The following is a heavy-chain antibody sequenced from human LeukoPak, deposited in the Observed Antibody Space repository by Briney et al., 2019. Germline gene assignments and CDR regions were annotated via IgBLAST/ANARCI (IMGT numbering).Heavy chain of an antibody. Sequence: GGSLRLSCAASGFTFSSYSMNWVRQAPGKGLEWVSSISSSSSSYIYYADSVKGRFTISRDNAKNSLYLHMNTPTAADTSFYYCASALGQLISHFDYWGQGTLVTVSS. J-gene: IGHJ4*02. CDR2: ISSSSSSYI. V-gene: IGHV3-21*01. D-gene: IGHD3-16*01. CDR3: ASALGQLISHFDY. CDR1: GFTFSSYS.